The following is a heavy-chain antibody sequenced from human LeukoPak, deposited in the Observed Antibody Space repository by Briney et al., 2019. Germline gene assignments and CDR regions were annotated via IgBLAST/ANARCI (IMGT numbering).Heavy chain of an antibody. Sequence: GASVKVSCKASGYTFTSYDINWVRQATGQGLEWMGWMNPNSGNTGYAQKFQGRVTITRDTSISTAYMDLSRLRSDDTAVYYCVQFELDYWGQGTLVTVSS. D-gene: IGHD1-7*01. CDR2: MNPNSGNT. CDR1: GYTFTSYD. J-gene: IGHJ4*02. CDR3: VQFELDY. V-gene: IGHV1-8*03.